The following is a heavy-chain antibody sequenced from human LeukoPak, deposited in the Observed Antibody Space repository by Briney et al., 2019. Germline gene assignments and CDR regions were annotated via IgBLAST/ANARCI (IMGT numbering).Heavy chain of an antibody. Sequence: SETLSLTCTVSGGSMITNYWSWIRQPPGKGLEWIGYIYYSGSTYYNPSLKSRVTISMDTSKSQFSLKLTSVAAAGTAVYYCARRRYGDYFDYWGQGTLVTVSS. CDR3: ARRRYGDYFDY. D-gene: IGHD4-17*01. J-gene: IGHJ4*02. CDR2: IYYSGST. CDR1: GGSMITNY. V-gene: IGHV4-59*01.